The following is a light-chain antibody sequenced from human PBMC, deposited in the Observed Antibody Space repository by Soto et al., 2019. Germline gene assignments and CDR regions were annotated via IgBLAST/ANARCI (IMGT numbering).Light chain of an antibody. V-gene: IGKV3-11*01. CDR2: DVS. J-gene: IGKJ5*01. CDR1: QSVSNS. CDR3: HQRYNWPRVT. Sequence: EIVLTQSPATLSLSPGERVTLSCRASQSVSNSLAWYQQKPGQPPRLLIYDVSNRATGIPARFSGSRSGTDFTLTITSLEPEDFAVYFCHQRYNWPRVTFGQGTRLEI.